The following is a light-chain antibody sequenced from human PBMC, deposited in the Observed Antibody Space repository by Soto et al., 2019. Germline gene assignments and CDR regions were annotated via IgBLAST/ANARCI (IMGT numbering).Light chain of an antibody. CDR3: AAWDDSLSGPV. V-gene: IGLV1-47*01. Sequence: QSVLTQPPSASGTPGQRVTISCSGSSSNLGSNYVYWYQQVPGTAPKLLIYRNNQRPSGVPDRFSGSKSGTSASLAISGLRSEDEADYYCAAWDDSLSGPVFGGGTQLTVL. J-gene: IGLJ2*01. CDR2: RNN. CDR1: SSNLGSNY.